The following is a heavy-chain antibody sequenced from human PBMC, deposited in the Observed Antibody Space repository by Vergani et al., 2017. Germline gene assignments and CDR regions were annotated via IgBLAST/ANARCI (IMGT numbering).Heavy chain of an antibody. CDR3: ARDFHMVRGVIMPHGAFDI. J-gene: IGHJ3*02. CDR2: ISYDGSNK. Sequence: QVQLVESGGGVVQPGRSLRLSCAASGFTFSSYAMHWVRQAPGKGLEWVAVISYDGSNKYYADSVKGRFTISRDNSKNTLYLQMNRLRAEDTAVYYCARDFHMVRGVIMPHGAFDIWGQGTMVTVSS. V-gene: IGHV3-30-3*01. D-gene: IGHD3-10*01. CDR1: GFTFSSYA.